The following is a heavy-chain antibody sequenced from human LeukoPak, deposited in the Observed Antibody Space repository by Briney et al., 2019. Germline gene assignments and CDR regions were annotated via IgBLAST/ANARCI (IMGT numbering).Heavy chain of an antibody. CDR1: GFTFDDYG. CDR2: INWNGGST. V-gene: IGHV3-20*04. J-gene: IGHJ3*02. Sequence: GSLRLSCAASGFTFDDYGMSWVRQAPGKGLEWVSGINWNGGSTGYADSVKGRFTISRDNAKNSLYLQMNSLRAEDTALYYCARGMGATDAFDIWGQGTMVTVSS. D-gene: IGHD1-26*01. CDR3: ARGMGATDAFDI.